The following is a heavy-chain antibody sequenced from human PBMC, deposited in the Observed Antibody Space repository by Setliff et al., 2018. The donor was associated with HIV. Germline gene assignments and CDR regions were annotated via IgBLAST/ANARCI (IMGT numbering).Heavy chain of an antibody. CDR3: ARHVRWLQFPDRFDS. J-gene: IGHJ4*02. CDR1: GVSISSSSYY. V-gene: IGHV4-39*07. Sequence: SETLSLTCTVSGVSISSSSYYWGWIRQPPGKGLEWIGSIYYSGSTYYNPSLKSRVTIGMDTSKNQVSLTLSSVTAADTAVYYCARHVRWLQFPDRFDSWGQGALVTVSS. D-gene: IGHD6-19*01. CDR2: IYYSGST.